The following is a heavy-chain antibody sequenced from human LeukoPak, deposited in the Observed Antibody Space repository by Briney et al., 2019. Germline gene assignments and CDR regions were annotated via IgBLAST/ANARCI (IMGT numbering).Heavy chain of an antibody. CDR2: INPNSGGT. Sequence: GASVKVSCKASGYIFTGYYMHWVRPAPGQGLEWMGWINPNSGGTNYAQKFQGRVTMTRDKSIRTAYMELSRLTSDDTAVYYCARNIWFGESADAFDIWGQGTMVTVSS. J-gene: IGHJ3*02. V-gene: IGHV1-2*02. CDR3: ARNIWFGESADAFDI. D-gene: IGHD3-10*01. CDR1: GYIFTGYY.